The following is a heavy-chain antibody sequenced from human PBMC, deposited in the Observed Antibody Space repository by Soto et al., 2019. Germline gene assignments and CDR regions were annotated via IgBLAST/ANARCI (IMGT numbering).Heavy chain of an antibody. Sequence: PGGSLRLSCAASGFTFSSYSMNWVRQAPGKGLEWVSYISSSSSTIYYADSVKGRFTISRDNAKNSLYLQMNSLRDEDTAVYYCASNSPQQWLVQGYFQHWGQGTLVTVSS. CDR1: GFTFSSYS. V-gene: IGHV3-48*02. J-gene: IGHJ1*01. D-gene: IGHD6-19*01. CDR3: ASNSPQQWLVQGYFQH. CDR2: ISSSSSTI.